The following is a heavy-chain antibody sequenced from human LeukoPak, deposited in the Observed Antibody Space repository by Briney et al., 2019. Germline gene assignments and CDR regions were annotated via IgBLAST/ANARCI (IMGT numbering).Heavy chain of an antibody. CDR2: ISGSGGST. D-gene: IGHD1-26*01. Sequence: GGSLRLSCAASGFTFSTYIMSWVRQAPGKGLEWVSGISGSGGSTYYTDSVEGRFTISRDNSKNTLYLQMSSLRAEDTAGYYCAKGIESSGSYYTGFDYWGQGTLVTVSS. CDR3: AKGIESSGSYYTGFDY. V-gene: IGHV3-23*01. CDR1: GFTFSTYI. J-gene: IGHJ4*02.